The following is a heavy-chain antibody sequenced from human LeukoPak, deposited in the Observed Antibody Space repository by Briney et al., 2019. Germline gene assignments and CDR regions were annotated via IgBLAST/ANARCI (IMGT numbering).Heavy chain of an antibody. CDR1: GFTFSSYA. CDR2: ISGSGGST. CDR3: AKVDVVDILTGDAFDI. D-gene: IGHD3-9*01. Sequence: GGSLRLSCAASGFTFSSYAMSWVRQAPGKGLEWVSAISGSGGSTYYADSVKGRFTISRDNSKNTLYLQMNSLRAEDTAVYYCAKVDVVDILTGDAFDIWGQGTMVTVSS. V-gene: IGHV3-23*01. J-gene: IGHJ3*02.